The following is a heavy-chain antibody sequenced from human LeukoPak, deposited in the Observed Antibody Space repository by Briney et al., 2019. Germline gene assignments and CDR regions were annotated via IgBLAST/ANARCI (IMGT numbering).Heavy chain of an antibody. CDR2: IHYSGST. Sequence: SETLSLTCNVSGGSISGYYWSWIRQPPGKGLEWIGYIHYSGSTNYNASLKSRVTISVDTSKNQFSLKLSSVTAADTAVYYCVIYCDSSGTPPGGIDYWGQGTLVTVSS. D-gene: IGHD3-22*01. CDR1: GGSISGYY. CDR3: VIYCDSSGTPPGGIDY. V-gene: IGHV4-59*01. J-gene: IGHJ4*02.